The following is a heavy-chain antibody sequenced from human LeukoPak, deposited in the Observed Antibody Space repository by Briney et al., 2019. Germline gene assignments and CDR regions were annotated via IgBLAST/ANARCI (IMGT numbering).Heavy chain of an antibody. CDR3: AKDSSSSSWYPNDAFDI. Sequence: GGSLRLSCAASGFTFSSYAMSWVRQAPGKGLEWVSAISGSGGSTYYADSVKGRFTISRDNSKNTLYLQMNSLRAEDTAVYYCAKDSSSSSWYPNDAFDIWGQGTMVTVSS. D-gene: IGHD6-13*01. V-gene: IGHV3-23*01. J-gene: IGHJ3*02. CDR1: GFTFSSYA. CDR2: ISGSGGST.